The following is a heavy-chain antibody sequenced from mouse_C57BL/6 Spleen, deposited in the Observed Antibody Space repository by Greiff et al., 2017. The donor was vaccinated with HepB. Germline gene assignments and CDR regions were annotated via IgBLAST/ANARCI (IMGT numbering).Heavy chain of an antibody. J-gene: IGHJ1*03. Sequence: VQLQQSGAELVKPGASVKISCKASGYAFSSYWMNWVKQRPGKGLEWIGQIYPGDGYTNYNGKFKGKATLTADKSSSTAYMQLSSLTSEDSAVYFCARPVVTTSYWYFDVWGTGTTVTVSS. V-gene: IGHV1-80*01. CDR2: IYPGDGYT. D-gene: IGHD2-2*01. CDR1: GYAFSSYW. CDR3: ARPVVTTSYWYFDV.